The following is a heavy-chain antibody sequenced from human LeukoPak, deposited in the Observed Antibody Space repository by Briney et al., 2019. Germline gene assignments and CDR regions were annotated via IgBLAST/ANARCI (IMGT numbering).Heavy chain of an antibody. CDR2: ISGSGGST. V-gene: IGHV3-23*01. CDR1: GFTFSSYA. Sequence: PGGSLRLSCAASGFTFSSYAMSWVRQAPGKGLEWVSAISGSGGSTYHADSVKGRFTISRDNSKNTLYLQMNSLRAEDTAVYYCARVGNSDYDFWSGYADYWGQGTLVTVSS. J-gene: IGHJ4*02. D-gene: IGHD3-3*01. CDR3: ARVGNSDYDFWSGYADY.